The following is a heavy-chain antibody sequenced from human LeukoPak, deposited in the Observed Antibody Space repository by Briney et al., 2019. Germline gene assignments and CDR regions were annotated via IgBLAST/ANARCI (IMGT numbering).Heavy chain of an antibody. CDR1: GFTFSSYA. J-gene: IGHJ6*02. Sequence: GRSLRLSCAASGFTFSSYAMSWVRQAPGKGLEWVSAISGSGGSTYYADSVKGRFTISRDDAKNTLYLQMNSLRAEDTAVYYCAKSRALSRSEYSSSSYYYGMDVWGQGTTVTVSS. CDR3: AKSRALSRSEYSSSSYYYGMDV. CDR2: ISGSGGST. D-gene: IGHD6-6*01. V-gene: IGHV3-23*01.